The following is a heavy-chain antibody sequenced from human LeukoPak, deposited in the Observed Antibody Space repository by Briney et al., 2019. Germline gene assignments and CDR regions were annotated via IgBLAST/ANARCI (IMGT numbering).Heavy chain of an antibody. V-gene: IGHV4-31*03. CDR3: ATADTAMVSSLGY. Sequence: SETLSLTCTVSGGSIISGGYYWSWIRQHPGKGLEWIGYIYYSGSTYYNPSLKSRVTISVDTSKNQFSLKLSSVTAADTAVYYCATADTAMVSSLGYWGQGTLVTVSS. CDR2: IYYSGST. D-gene: IGHD5-18*01. CDR1: GGSIISGGYY. J-gene: IGHJ4*02.